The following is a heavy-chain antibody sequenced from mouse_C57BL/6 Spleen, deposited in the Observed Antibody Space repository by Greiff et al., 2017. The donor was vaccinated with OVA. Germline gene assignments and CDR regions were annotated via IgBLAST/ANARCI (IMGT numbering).Heavy chain of an antibody. J-gene: IGHJ2*01. D-gene: IGHD1-1*01. CDR3: ANWDSSSYYFDY. V-gene: IGHV1-82*01. CDR2: IYPGDGDT. Sequence: VQLQQSGPELVKPGASVKISCKASGYAFSSSWMNWVKQRPGKGLEWIGRIYPGDGDTNYNGKFTGKATLTADKSSSTAYMQHSSLTSEDSAVYFCANWDSSSYYFDYWGQGTTLTVSS. CDR1: GYAFSSSW.